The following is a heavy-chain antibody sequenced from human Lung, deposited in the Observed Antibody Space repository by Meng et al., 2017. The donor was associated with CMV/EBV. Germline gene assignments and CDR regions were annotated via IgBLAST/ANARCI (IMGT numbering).Heavy chain of an antibody. J-gene: IGHJ4*02. D-gene: IGHD1-26*01. V-gene: IGHV1-18*01. Sequence: AQVGQSGGEVKKPGALGKFCCKASGYTFTNYGITWVRQAPGQGLEWMGWISAYNGNTNYAQTLKGRLTMTTDTSTSTAYMELRSLRSDDTAVYYCARVEVGITSGDYWGQGTLVTVSS. CDR2: ISAYNGNT. CDR1: GYTFTNYG. CDR3: ARVEVGITSGDY.